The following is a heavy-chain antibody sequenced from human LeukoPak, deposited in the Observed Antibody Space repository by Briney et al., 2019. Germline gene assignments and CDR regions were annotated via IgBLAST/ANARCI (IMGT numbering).Heavy chain of an antibody. D-gene: IGHD6-19*01. CDR1: GFNFNGYV. CDR2: TSFGGGLT. V-gene: IGHV3-30*03. Sequence: PGGSLRLSCAASGFNFNGYVLHWVRQAPGKELEWVGLTSFGGGLTYADSVKGRFSISRDSSKNTLYLQMNSLRAEDTAVYYCAREGYSSGRAAAFDYWGQGTLVTVSS. J-gene: IGHJ4*02. CDR3: AREGYSSGRAAAFDY.